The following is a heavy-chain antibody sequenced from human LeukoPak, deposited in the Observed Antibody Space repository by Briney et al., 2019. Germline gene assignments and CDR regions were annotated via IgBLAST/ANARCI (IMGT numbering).Heavy chain of an antibody. CDR2: INPNSGGT. J-gene: IGHJ5*02. CDR3: ARERERGKAARGNWFDP. V-gene: IGHV1-2*02. D-gene: IGHD6-6*01. CDR1: GYTFTGYY. Sequence: ASVKVSCKASGYTFTGYYMHWVRQAPGQGLEWMGWINPNSGGTNYAQKFQGRVTMTRDTSISTAYMELSRLRSDDTAVYYCARERERGKAARGNWFDPWGQGTLVTVSS.